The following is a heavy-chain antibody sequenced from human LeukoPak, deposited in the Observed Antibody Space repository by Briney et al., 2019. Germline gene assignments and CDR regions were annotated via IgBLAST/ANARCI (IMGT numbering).Heavy chain of an antibody. CDR1: GFTFGDYA. J-gene: IGHJ4*02. V-gene: IGHV3-49*04. CDR3: TRGAGYTYGSFY. Sequence: GRSLRLSCSGSGFTFGDYALSWVRQAPGKGLEWVGFIRSKAYGGTIAYAASVRGRFTISRDDSKSIAYLQMNSLKTEDTAVYYCTRGAGYTYGSFYWGQGTLVTVPS. CDR2: IRSKAYGGTI. D-gene: IGHD5-18*01.